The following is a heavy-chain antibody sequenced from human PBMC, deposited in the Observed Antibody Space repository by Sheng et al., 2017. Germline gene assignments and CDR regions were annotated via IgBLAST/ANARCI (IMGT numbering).Heavy chain of an antibody. CDR3: ARVEGGDPRYYFDY. Sequence: QVQLQQWGAGLLKPSETLSLTCAVYGGSFSGYYWSWIRQPPGKGLEWIGEINHSGSTNYNPSLKSRVTISVDTSKNQFSLKLSSVTAADTAVYYCARVEGGDPRYYFDYWGQGTLVTVSS. CDR2: INHSGST. D-gene: IGHD3-16*01. CDR1: GGSFSGYY. J-gene: IGHJ4*02. V-gene: IGHV4-34*01.